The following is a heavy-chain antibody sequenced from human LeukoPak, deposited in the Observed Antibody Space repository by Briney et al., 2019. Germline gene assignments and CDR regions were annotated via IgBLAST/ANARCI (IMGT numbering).Heavy chain of an antibody. D-gene: IGHD3-16*01. V-gene: IGHV4-4*02. CDR1: GGSISSCNW. CDR2: FYHSGST. J-gene: IGHJ5*02. Sequence: SETLSLTCAVSGGSISSCNWWSWVRQPPGKGLEWIGEFYHSGSTNYNPSLKSRVTISGDKSKNQFYLKLSSVTAADTAVYYCARGTLPLMITFGGANWFDPWGQGTLVTVSS. CDR3: ARGTLPLMITFGGANWFDP.